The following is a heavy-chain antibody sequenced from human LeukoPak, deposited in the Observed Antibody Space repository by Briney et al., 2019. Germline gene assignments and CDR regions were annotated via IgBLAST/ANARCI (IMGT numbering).Heavy chain of an antibody. D-gene: IGHD3-22*01. Sequence: PSETLSLTCTVSGGSISSYYWSWIRQPPGKGLEWIGYIYYSGSTNYNPSLKSRVTISADRSKNQFSLKLSSVTAADTAVYYCARATYYYDSSGYYFEGPRAFDIWGQGTMVTVSS. CDR1: GGSISSYY. J-gene: IGHJ3*02. V-gene: IGHV4-59*12. CDR2: IYYSGST. CDR3: ARATYYYDSSGYYFEGPRAFDI.